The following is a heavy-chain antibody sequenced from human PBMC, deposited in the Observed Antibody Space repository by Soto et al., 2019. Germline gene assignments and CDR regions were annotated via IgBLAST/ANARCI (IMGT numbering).Heavy chain of an antibody. V-gene: IGHV3-23*01. Sequence: GGSLRLSCAASGRTFRGYCIHWVRQAPGKGLEWVSVISASGDSTYYADSVKGRFTISRDNAKNSLYLQMNGLRAEDTAVYYCARVRALDVWGQGTMVTVSS. CDR1: GRTFRGYC. J-gene: IGHJ3*01. CDR2: ISASGDST. D-gene: IGHD3-10*01. CDR3: ARVRALDV.